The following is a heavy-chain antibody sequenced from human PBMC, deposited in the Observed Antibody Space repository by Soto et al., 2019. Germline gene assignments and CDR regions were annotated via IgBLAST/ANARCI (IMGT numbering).Heavy chain of an antibody. Sequence: PGGSLRLSCAASGFTVSSYGMHWVRQAPGKGLEWVAVIWYDGSNKYYADSVKGRFTISRDNSKNTLYLQMNSLRAEDTAVYYCARDFERELLGNYYYYYGMDVWGQGTTVTVSS. CDR2: IWYDGSNK. CDR1: GFTVSSYG. CDR3: ARDFERELLGNYYYYYGMDV. V-gene: IGHV3-33*01. J-gene: IGHJ6*02. D-gene: IGHD1-26*01.